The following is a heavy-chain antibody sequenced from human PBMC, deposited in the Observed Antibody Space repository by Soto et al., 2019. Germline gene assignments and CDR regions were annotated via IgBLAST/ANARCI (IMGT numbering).Heavy chain of an antibody. D-gene: IGHD6-19*01. CDR1: GFTFSSYA. CDR2: ISGSGGST. V-gene: IGHV3-23*01. J-gene: IGHJ3*02. CDR3: AKDSLGSGWGRGAFDI. Sequence: GGSLRLSCAASGFTFSSYAMSWVRQAPGKGLEWVSAISGSGGSTYYADSVKGRFTISRDNSKNTLYLQMNSLRAEDTAVYYCAKDSLGSGWGRGAFDIWGQGTMVTVSS.